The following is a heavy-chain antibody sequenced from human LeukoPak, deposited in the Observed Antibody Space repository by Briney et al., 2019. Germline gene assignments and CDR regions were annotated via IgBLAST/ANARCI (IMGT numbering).Heavy chain of an antibody. V-gene: IGHV4-59*08. D-gene: IGHD4-23*01. J-gene: IGHJ4*02. CDR1: GGSIRSHY. Sequence: PSETLSLTCTVSGGSIRSHYWSWIRQFPGKGLEWIGYIFYSGSPNYNPSLKSRVTISVDSFENQFSLKLSSVTAADTAVYYCARHGIYGGTPSYFDYWGQGTLVTVSS. CDR2: IFYSGSP. CDR3: ARHGIYGGTPSYFDY.